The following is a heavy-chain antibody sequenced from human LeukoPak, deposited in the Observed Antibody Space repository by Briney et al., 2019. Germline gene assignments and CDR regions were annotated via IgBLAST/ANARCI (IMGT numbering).Heavy chain of an antibody. J-gene: IGHJ3*02. Sequence: GGSPRLSCVASGFTFSSYGVHWVRQAPGKGLEWVAVIWYDGSDKYYADSVKGRFTISRDNSKNTLYLQMNSLGAEDTAVYYCAREKNDGFDIWGQGTMVSVSS. CDR1: GFTFSSYG. CDR3: AREKNDGFDI. V-gene: IGHV3-33*01. CDR2: IWYDGSDK.